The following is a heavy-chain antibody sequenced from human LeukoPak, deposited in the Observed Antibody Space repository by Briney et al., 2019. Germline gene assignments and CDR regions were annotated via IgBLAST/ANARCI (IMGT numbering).Heavy chain of an antibody. CDR2: IEGGGHST. CDR1: GFIFGDFA. CDR3: ASGDYVDY. V-gene: IGHV3-NL1*01. J-gene: IGHJ4*02. Sequence: AGGSLRLSCAASGFIFGDFAMDWVRQAPGKGLEWISGIEGGGHSTHYADSVKGRFTISRDNSKNTLFLQMNSLRAEDTAVYYCASGDYVDYWGQGTLVTVSS. D-gene: IGHD4-17*01.